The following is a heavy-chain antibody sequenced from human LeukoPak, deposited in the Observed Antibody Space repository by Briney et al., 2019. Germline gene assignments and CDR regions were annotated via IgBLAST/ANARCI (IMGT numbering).Heavy chain of an antibody. D-gene: IGHD4-23*01. CDR3: ARHSLSVTYFDY. CDR1: GYSISSGYY. J-gene: IGHJ4*02. CDR2: IYHSGST. Sequence: SETLSLTCAVSGYSISSGYYWGWIRQPPGKGLEGIGSIYHSGSTYYNPSLKSRVTISVDTSKNQFSLKLSSVTAADTAVSYCARHSLSVTYFDYWGQGTMVTLSS. V-gene: IGHV4-38-2*01.